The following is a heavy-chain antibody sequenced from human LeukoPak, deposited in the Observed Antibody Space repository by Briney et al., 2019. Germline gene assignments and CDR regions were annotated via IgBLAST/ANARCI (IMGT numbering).Heavy chain of an antibody. CDR2: IYPGDSDT. Sequence: GESLKISCKGSGYSFTSYWIGWVRQMPGKGLEWMGIIYPGDSDTRYCPSFQGQVTISADKSISTAYLQWSSLKASDTAMYYCATSYSSGWYVHAYWGQGTLVTVSS. CDR3: ATSYSSGWYVHAY. D-gene: IGHD6-19*01. J-gene: IGHJ4*02. V-gene: IGHV5-51*01. CDR1: GYSFTSYW.